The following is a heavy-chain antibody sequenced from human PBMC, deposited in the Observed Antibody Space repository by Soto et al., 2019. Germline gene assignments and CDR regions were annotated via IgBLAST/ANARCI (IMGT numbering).Heavy chain of an antibody. D-gene: IGHD3-10*01. CDR1: GFTFSSYA. J-gene: IGHJ3*02. CDR2: ISSNGGST. Sequence: GGSLRLSCSASGFTFSSYAMHWVRQAPGKGLEYVSAISSNGGSTYYADSVKGRFTISRDNSKNTLYLQMSSLRAEDTAVYYCVKDRKITMVRGGLGRGAFDIWGQGTMVTVSS. CDR3: VKDRKITMVRGGLGRGAFDI. V-gene: IGHV3-64D*08.